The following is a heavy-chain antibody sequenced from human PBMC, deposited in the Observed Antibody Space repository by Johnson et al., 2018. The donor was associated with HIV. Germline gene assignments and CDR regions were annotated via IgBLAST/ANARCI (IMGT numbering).Heavy chain of an antibody. V-gene: IGHV3-43D*03. J-gene: IGHJ3*02. CDR3: AKVIWAYCGGDCSPGSTFEI. CDR1: GFTFDDYA. CDR2: ITWDGGST. D-gene: IGHD2-21*01. Sequence: VQLVESGGVVAQPGGSLRLSCVASGFTFDDYAMHWVRQAPGKGLEWVSLITWDGGSTFYADSVKGRFTISRDISKNSLYLQMNSLRADDTAFYYCAKVIWAYCGGDCSPGSTFEIWGQGTMVTVSS.